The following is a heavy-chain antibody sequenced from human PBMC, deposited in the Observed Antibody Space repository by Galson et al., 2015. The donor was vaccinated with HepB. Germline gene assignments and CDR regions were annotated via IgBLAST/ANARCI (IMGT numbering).Heavy chain of an antibody. Sequence: LSLTCAVSGGSIRSRNYWSWVRQPPGKGLEWIGEISHSGSTNYSPSLKSRVTIAIDKSKNQFSLNLRSVTAADTAIYYCARAERYCTGGNCHHSPYHYYDLDVWGQGTTVTVSS. V-gene: IGHV4-4*02. CDR1: GGSIRSRNY. CDR2: ISHSGST. J-gene: IGHJ6*02. D-gene: IGHD2-15*01. CDR3: ARAERYCTGGNCHHSPYHYYDLDV.